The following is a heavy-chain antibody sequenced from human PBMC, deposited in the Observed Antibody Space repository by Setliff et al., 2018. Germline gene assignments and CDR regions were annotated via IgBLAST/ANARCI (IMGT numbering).Heavy chain of an antibody. CDR2: IYTSWST. Sequence: PSETLSLTCTVSGDPMSSRRYYWAWIRQPAGKGLEWIGQIYTSWSTNYNPSLKSRVTISLDTSKNQFSLSLSSVTAADTAVYYCARMSGFQYMDVWGKGTTVTVSS. J-gene: IGHJ6*03. CDR3: ARMSGFQYMDV. CDR1: GDPMSSRRYY. D-gene: IGHD3-3*01. V-gene: IGHV4-61*09.